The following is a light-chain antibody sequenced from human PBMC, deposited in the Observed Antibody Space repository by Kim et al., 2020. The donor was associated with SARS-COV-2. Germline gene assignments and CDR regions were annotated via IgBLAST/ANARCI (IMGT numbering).Light chain of an antibody. V-gene: IGKV1-5*01. CDR3: QHHSTYPIT. CDR2: DAS. CDR1: QGSGGW. J-gene: IGKJ5*01. Sequence: SVGDRVTITCRASQGSGGWLAWYQQKPGKAPKLLIYDASSVESGVPSRFSGSGSGTEFTLTISSLQPDDSATYYCQHHSTYPITFGQGTRLEIK.